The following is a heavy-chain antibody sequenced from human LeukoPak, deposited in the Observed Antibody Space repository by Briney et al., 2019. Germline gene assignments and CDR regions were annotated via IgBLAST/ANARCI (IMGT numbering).Heavy chain of an antibody. CDR1: GFTVSSNY. J-gene: IGHJ4*02. D-gene: IGHD3-22*01. V-gene: IGHV3-53*01. CDR2: IYSGGST. Sequence: GSLRLSCAASGFTVSSNYMSWVRQAPGKGLEWVSVIYSGGSTYYADSVKGRFTISRDNSKNTLYLQMNSLRAEDTAVYYCAKDGTYYYDSSGYYFDYWGQGTLVTVSS. CDR3: AKDGTYYYDSSGYYFDY.